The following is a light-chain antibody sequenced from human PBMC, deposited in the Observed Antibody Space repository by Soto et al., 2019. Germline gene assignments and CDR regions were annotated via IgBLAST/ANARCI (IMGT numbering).Light chain of an antibody. V-gene: IGKV1-5*03. J-gene: IGKJ1*01. CDR3: QQYNSYPWT. Sequence: DIQMTQSPSTLSASVGDRVTITCRASQSISSWLAWYQQKSGKAPKLLIYKASSLESGVPSRFSGSGSGTEFTLTIRSLRPDDFATYYCQQYNSYPWTFGQGTKVEIK. CDR1: QSISSW. CDR2: KAS.